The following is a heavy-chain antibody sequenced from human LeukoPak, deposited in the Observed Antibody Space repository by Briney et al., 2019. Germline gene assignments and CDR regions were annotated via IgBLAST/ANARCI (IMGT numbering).Heavy chain of an antibody. CDR1: GGSFSGYY. CDR3: ARGELDGVPAAIGGFDP. Sequence: EPSETLSLTCAVYGGSFSGYYWSWIRQPPGKGLEWIGEINHSGSTNYNPSLKSRVTISVDTSKNQFSLKLSSVTAADTAVYYCARGELDGVPAAIGGFDPWGQGTLVTVSS. D-gene: IGHD2-2*01. J-gene: IGHJ5*02. CDR2: INHSGST. V-gene: IGHV4-34*01.